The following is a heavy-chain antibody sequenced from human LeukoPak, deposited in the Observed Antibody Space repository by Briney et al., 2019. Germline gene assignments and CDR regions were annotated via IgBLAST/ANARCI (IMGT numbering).Heavy chain of an antibody. Sequence: SVKVSCKASGGTFSSYAISWVRQAPGQGLEWMGRIIPILGIANYAQKFQGRVTITADKSTSTAYMELSSLRSEDTALYYCARDVIAAPGDTLWYWGQGTLVTVSS. CDR2: IIPILGIA. J-gene: IGHJ4*02. CDR3: ARDVIAAPGDTLWY. D-gene: IGHD6-13*01. CDR1: GGTFSSYA. V-gene: IGHV1-69*04.